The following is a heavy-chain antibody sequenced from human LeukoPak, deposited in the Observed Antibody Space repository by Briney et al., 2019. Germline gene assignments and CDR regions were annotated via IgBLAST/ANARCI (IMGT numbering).Heavy chain of an antibody. J-gene: IGHJ4*02. D-gene: IGHD5-12*01. CDR1: GYIFTNYW. Sequence: PGESLKISCKASGYIFTNYWIGWVRQMPGKGLEWMGIIYPRDSDTRYSPSFQGQVTVSADKSISTAYLQWNTLEAPDTAMYYCARRQYSGYDFDFWGQGTLVTVSS. V-gene: IGHV5-51*01. CDR2: IYPRDSDT. CDR3: ARRQYSGYDFDF.